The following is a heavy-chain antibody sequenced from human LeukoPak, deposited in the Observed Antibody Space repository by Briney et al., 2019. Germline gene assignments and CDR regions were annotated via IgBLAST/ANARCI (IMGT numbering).Heavy chain of an antibody. V-gene: IGHV3-66*02. Sequence: PGGSLRLSCAASGFTVSSNYMSWVRQAPGKGLEWVSVIYSGGSTYYADSVKGRFTISRDNSKNTLYLQMNSLRAEDTAVYYCARGTKRAAAGVVDYWGQGTLVTVSS. J-gene: IGHJ4*02. CDR3: ARGTKRAAAGVVDY. D-gene: IGHD6-13*01. CDR2: IYSGGST. CDR1: GFTVSSNY.